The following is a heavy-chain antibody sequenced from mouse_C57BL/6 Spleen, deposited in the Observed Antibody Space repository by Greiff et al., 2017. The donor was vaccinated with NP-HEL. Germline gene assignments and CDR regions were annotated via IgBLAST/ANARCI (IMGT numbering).Heavy chain of an antibody. J-gene: IGHJ3*01. D-gene: IGHD1-1*01. CDR3: ARSYYGSSYAWFAY. V-gene: IGHV1-69*01. Sequence: QVQLKQPGAELVMPGASVKLSCKASGYTFTSYWMHWVKQRPGQGLEWIGEIDPSDSYTNYNQKFKGKSTLTVDKSSSTAYMQLSSLTSEDSAVYYCARSYYGSSYAWFAYWGQGTLVTVSA. CDR1: GYTFTSYW. CDR2: IDPSDSYT.